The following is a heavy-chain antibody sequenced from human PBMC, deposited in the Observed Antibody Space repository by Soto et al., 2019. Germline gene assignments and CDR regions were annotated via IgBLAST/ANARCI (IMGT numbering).Heavy chain of an antibody. Sequence: QVQLQESGPGLVKPSQTLSLTCTVSGGSISSGDYYWSWIRQPPGKGLEWIGYIYYSGSTYYNPSLKRRVTISVDTSKNQFSLKLSSVTAADTAVYYCARERGYSGYGYGMDVWGQGTTVTVSS. V-gene: IGHV4-30-4*01. J-gene: IGHJ6*02. CDR2: IYYSGST. CDR3: ARERGYSGYGYGMDV. CDR1: GGSISSGDYY. D-gene: IGHD5-12*01.